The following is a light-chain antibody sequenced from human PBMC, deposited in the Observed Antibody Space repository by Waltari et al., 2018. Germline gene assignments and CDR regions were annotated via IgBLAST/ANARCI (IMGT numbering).Light chain of an antibody. CDR1: QSVLYSSNNKNY. CDR2: WAS. Sequence: DIVMTQSPDSLAVSLGEEATIHCKSRQSVLYSSNNKNYLAWYQQKPGQPPKLLIYWASTRESGVPDRFSGSGSGTDFTLTISSLQAEDVAVYYCQQYYSTPITFGQGTRLEIK. J-gene: IGKJ5*01. V-gene: IGKV4-1*01. CDR3: QQYYSTPIT.